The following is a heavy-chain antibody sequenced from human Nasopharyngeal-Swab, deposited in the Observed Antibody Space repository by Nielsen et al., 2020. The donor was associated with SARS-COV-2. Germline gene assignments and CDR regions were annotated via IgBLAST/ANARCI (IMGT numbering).Heavy chain of an antibody. J-gene: IGHJ4*02. CDR3: AKDLGVESPLWFDY. D-gene: IGHD3-16*01. CDR1: GFTFSSYA. V-gene: IGHV3-23*01. Sequence: GGSLRLSCTASGFTFSSYAMSWVRQAPEQVLEWVSEISGRCGSTYYAESVKGRFTISRDNSKNTLYLQMSSLRSEDTAIYYCAKDLGVESPLWFDYWGQGTRLTVSS. CDR2: ISGRCGST.